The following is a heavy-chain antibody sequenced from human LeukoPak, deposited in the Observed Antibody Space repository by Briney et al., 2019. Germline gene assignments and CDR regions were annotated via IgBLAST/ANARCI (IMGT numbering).Heavy chain of an antibody. D-gene: IGHD3-22*01. CDR2: ISYDGSNK. V-gene: IGHV3-30*18. CDR3: AKISGYDSSGYYGIDY. CDR1: GFTFSSYG. J-gene: IGHJ4*02. Sequence: GRSLRLSCAASGFTFSSYGMHWVRQAPGKGLGWVAVISYDGSNKYYADSVKGRFTISRDNSKNTLYLQMNSLRAEDTAVYYCAKISGYDSSGYYGIDYWGQGTLVTVSS.